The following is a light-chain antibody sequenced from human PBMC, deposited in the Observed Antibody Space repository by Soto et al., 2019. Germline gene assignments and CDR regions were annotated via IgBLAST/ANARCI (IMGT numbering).Light chain of an antibody. CDR1: SSDVGGYNY. Sequence: QSALTQPPSASGSPGQSVTISCTGNSSDVGGYNYVSWYQQHPGKAPKLLIDEVSKRPSGVPDRFSGSKSGNTASLTVYGLQPEDEADYYCSSYAGSKSLVFGGGTKLTAL. CDR2: EVS. V-gene: IGLV2-8*01. CDR3: SSYAGSKSLV. J-gene: IGLJ2*01.